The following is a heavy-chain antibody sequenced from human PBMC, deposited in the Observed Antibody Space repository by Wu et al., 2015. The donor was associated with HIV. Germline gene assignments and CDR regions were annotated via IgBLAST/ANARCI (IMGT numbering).Heavy chain of an antibody. Sequence: HLVQSGAEVKKPGSSVKVSCKASGGTFNTYAISWVRQAPGQGLEWMGGIIPIFGTANYTENFQGRVTITTDESTSTAYMELTSLRSEDTAVYYCARVRQPVPKSWNYFDYWGQGNAGHRLL. CDR3: ARVRQPVPKSWNYFDY. D-gene: IGHD2-2*01. J-gene: IGHJ4*02. CDR1: GGTFNTYA. V-gene: IGHV1-69*05. CDR2: IIPIFGTA.